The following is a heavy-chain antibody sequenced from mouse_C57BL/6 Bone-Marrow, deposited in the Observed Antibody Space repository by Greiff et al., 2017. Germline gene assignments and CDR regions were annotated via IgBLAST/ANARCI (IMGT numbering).Heavy chain of an antibody. J-gene: IGHJ1*03. Sequence: QVQLQQPGAELVRPGSSVKLSCKASGYTFTSYWMDWVKQRPGQGLEWIGNIYPSDSETHYNQKFKDKATLTVDKSSSTAYMQLSSLTSEDSAVYYCARPVTTVVATRYFDVWGTGTTVTVSS. D-gene: IGHD1-1*01. CDR2: IYPSDSET. CDR3: ARPVTTVVATRYFDV. V-gene: IGHV1-61*01. CDR1: GYTFTSYW.